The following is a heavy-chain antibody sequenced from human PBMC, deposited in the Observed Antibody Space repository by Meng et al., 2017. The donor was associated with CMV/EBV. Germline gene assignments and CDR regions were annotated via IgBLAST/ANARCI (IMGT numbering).Heavy chain of an antibody. CDR3: ARDRGENYFDP. CDR1: GYTFTGYY. D-gene: IGHD3-10*01. J-gene: IGHJ4*02. V-gene: IGHV1-2*02. Sequence: ASVKVSCKASGYTFTGYYIHWVRQAPGQGLDWMGWMNPRSGNTHYAQKFQGRVTMTRDTSISTAFMEMVRLRSDDSAVYFCARDRGENYFDPWGQGTLVTVSS. CDR2: MNPRSGNT.